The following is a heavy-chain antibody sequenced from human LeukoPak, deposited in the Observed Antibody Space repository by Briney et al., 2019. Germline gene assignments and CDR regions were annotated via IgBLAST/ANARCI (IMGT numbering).Heavy chain of an antibody. V-gene: IGHV3-74*01. CDR3: ARVGGSGSYYYYYYMDV. CDR2: INSDGSST. J-gene: IGHJ6*03. CDR1: GFTFSSYW. Sequence: GGSLRLSCAASGFTFSSYWMHWVRQAPGKGLVWVSRINSDGSSTSYADSVKGRFTISRDNAKNTLYLQMNSLRAEDTAVYYCARVGGSGSYYYYYYMDVWGKGTTVTVSS. D-gene: IGHD3-10*01.